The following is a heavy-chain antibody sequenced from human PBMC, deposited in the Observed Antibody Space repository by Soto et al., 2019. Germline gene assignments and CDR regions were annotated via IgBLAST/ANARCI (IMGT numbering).Heavy chain of an antibody. V-gene: IGHV3-11*01. CDR1: GFTITNYY. CDR3: ARDQEGSGNHRLGYNFYAMDV. Sequence: VQLVESGGGLAMPGGSLRLSCGASGFTITNYYMSWIRQAPGKGREWVAHIRSVGTTTYYADSVKGRFSISMDNAKNALYLQMISLRAEDTAVYYCARDQEGSGNHRLGYNFYAMDVWGQGTTVTVSS. CDR2: IRSVGTTT. D-gene: IGHD3-10*01. J-gene: IGHJ6*02.